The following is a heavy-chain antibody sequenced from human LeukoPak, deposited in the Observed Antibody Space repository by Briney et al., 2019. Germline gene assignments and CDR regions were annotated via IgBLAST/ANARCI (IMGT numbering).Heavy chain of an antibody. D-gene: IGHD1-26*01. V-gene: IGHV4-4*09. Sequence: SGTLSLACTVSGGSISSYCWSWIRQPPGKGLEWIGYIYTSGSTNYNPSLKSRVTISVDTSKNQFSLKLSSVTAADTAVYYCARRGDYYSHDAFDIWGQGTMVTVSS. CDR2: IYTSGST. CDR1: GGSISSYC. J-gene: IGHJ3*02. CDR3: ARRGDYYSHDAFDI.